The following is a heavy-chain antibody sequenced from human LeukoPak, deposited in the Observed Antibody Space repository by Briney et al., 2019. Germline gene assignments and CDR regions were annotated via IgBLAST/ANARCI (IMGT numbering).Heavy chain of an antibody. CDR2: SRDKANSYTT. Sequence: PGGSLRLSCAASGFTFSDHFMDWVRQAPGKGLEWVGRSRDKANSYTTEYAASVKGRFTISRDDSKNSVYLQMNSLKTEDTAVCYCSVPVAGTVDYWGQGTLVTVSS. J-gene: IGHJ4*02. V-gene: IGHV3-72*01. CDR1: GFTFSDHF. D-gene: IGHD6-19*01. CDR3: SVPVAGTVDY.